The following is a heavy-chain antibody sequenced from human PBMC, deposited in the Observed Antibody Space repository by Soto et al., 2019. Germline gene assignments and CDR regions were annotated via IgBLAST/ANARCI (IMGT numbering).Heavy chain of an antibody. V-gene: IGHV1-18*01. J-gene: IGHJ5*02. CDR1: GYTFTSYG. D-gene: IGHD6-19*01. CDR3: ARSGVYSSGWDEETS. CDR2: ISAYNGNT. Sequence: SVXVSCKASGYTFTSYGISWVRQAPGQGLEWMGWISAYNGNTNYAQKLQGRVTMTTDTSTSTAYMELRSLRSDDTAVYYCARSGVYSSGWDEETSWGQGTLVTVSS.